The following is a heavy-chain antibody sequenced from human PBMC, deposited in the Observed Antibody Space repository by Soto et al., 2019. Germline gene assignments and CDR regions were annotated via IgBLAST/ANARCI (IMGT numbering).Heavy chain of an antibody. J-gene: IGHJ5*02. Sequence: SQTLSLTGSVSGGSGARNSAAWNWIRQSPSRGLEWLGRTYYRSKWYNDYAVSVKSRITINPDTSKNQFSLQLNSVTPDDTAVYYCARKSSPLGYSSSWMGHWFDPWGQGTLVTVSS. CDR1: GGSGARNSAA. D-gene: IGHD6-13*01. CDR2: TYYRSKWYN. CDR3: ARKSSPLGYSSSWMGHWFDP. V-gene: IGHV6-1*01.